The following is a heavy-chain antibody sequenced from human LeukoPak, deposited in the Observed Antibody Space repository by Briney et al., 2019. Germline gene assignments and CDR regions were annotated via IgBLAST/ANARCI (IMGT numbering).Heavy chain of an antibody. J-gene: IGHJ4*02. V-gene: IGHV1-46*01. CDR3: ARFAVHRRITVAGQFGLDY. CDR1: GYIFTSYN. Sequence: ASMKVSCKASGYIFTSYNIYWVRQAPGQGLEWMGIINPSGGSTNYAQKFQGRVTMTRDTSTSTVYMELSSLRSEDTAVYYCARFAVHRRITVAGQFGLDYWGQGTLVTVSS. CDR2: INPSGGST. D-gene: IGHD6-19*01.